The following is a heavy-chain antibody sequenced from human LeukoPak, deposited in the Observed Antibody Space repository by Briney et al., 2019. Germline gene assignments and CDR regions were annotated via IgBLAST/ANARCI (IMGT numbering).Heavy chain of an antibody. Sequence: SETLSLTCTVSGGSISSYYWSWIRQSPGKGLECIGYIHYTGSTNYNPSLKSRVTMSVDTSKNQFSLKLSSVTAADTAVYYCARVVRGVMGGYFDYWGQGTLVTVSS. D-gene: IGHD3-10*01. CDR1: GGSISSYY. CDR3: ARVVRGVMGGYFDY. J-gene: IGHJ4*02. V-gene: IGHV4-59*12. CDR2: IHYTGST.